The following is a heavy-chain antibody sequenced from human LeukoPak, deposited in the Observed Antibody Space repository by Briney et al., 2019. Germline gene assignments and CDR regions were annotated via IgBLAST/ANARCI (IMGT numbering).Heavy chain of an antibody. V-gene: IGHV3-21*01. D-gene: IGHD6-13*01. CDR2: ISSSSSYI. Sequence: GGSLRLSCAASGFTFSRYNMIWVRQAPGKGLEWVSSISSSSSYIYYADSVKGRFTISRDNAKNSLYLQMNSLRAEDTAVYFCARVDRGVAAAGMLDYWGQGTLVTVSS. CDR1: GFTFSRYN. J-gene: IGHJ4*02. CDR3: ARVDRGVAAAGMLDY.